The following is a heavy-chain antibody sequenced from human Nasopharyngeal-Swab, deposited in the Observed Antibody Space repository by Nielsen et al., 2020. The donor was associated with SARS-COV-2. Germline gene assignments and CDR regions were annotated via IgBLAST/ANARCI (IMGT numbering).Heavy chain of an antibody. V-gene: IGHV1-69*13. CDR1: GGTFISYA. CDR3: ARLIEYSSSLVEYGMDV. D-gene: IGHD6-6*01. CDR2: IIPIFGTA. J-gene: IGHJ6*02. Sequence: SVKVSCKASGGTFISYAISWVRQAPGQGLEWMGGIIPIFGTANYAQKFQGRVTITADESTSTAYMELSSLRSEDTAVYYCARLIEYSSSLVEYGMDVWGQGTTVTVSS.